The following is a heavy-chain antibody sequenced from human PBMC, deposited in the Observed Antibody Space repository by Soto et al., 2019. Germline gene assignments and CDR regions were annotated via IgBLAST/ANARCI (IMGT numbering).Heavy chain of an antibody. V-gene: IGHV3-23*01. CDR2: ISGSGDST. D-gene: IGHD6-13*01. CDR3: ARDYSNAGNWFGP. Sequence: GSLRLSCAASGFTFSSYAMSWVRQAPGKGLEWVSVISGSGDSTTYADSVKGRFTISRDNAKNTLYLQMNSLRAEDTAVYYCARDYSNAGNWFGPWGQGTLVTVSS. CDR1: GFTFSSYA. J-gene: IGHJ5*02.